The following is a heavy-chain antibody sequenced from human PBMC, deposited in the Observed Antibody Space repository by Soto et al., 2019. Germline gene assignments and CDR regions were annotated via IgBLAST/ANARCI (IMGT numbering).Heavy chain of an antibody. CDR3: ALVASWAARDWFDP. V-gene: IGHV1-2*02. J-gene: IGHJ5*02. CDR2: INPNTGGT. Sequence: QVQLVQSGAEVKNPGASVKVSCKASGYTFTGYFIHWVRDVPGQGLEYLGWINPNTGGTDYAQKFQGRVTMTEDTSISTVFMDQTRLTSADTAVYCFALVASWAARDWFDPCGQGTLGTVS. D-gene: IGHD2-8*02. CDR1: GYTFTGYF.